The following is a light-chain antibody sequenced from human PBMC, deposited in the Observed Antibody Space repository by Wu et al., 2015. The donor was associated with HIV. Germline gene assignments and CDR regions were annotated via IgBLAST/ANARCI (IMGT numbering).Light chain of an antibody. V-gene: IGKV3-15*01. CDR3: PQYNNWPTYT. CDR2: GAS. J-gene: IGKJ2*01. Sequence: EIVMTQSPATLSVSPGERATLSCRASQSVSSNLAWYQQKPGQAPRLLIYGASTRATGIPARFSGSGSGTEFTLTISSMQSEDFAVYYCPQYNNWPTYTFGQGTKLEIK. CDR1: QSVSSN.